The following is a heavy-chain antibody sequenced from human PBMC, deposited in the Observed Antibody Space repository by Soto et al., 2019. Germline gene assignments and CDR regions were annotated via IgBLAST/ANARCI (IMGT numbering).Heavy chain of an antibody. V-gene: IGHV3-11*06. D-gene: IGHD1-26*01. Sequence: QVQLVESGGGLVNPGGSLRLSCTASGLTFSDYYMSWVRQAPGKGLEWVSYISSSGTYTNYADSVKGRFSVSRDNGQNSLSLQMTSLTAEDTAVYYCAGKQWESSGDYYFDYWGQGTLVTVSS. CDR2: ISSSGTYT. CDR3: AGKQWESSGDYYFDY. CDR1: GLTFSDYY. J-gene: IGHJ4*02.